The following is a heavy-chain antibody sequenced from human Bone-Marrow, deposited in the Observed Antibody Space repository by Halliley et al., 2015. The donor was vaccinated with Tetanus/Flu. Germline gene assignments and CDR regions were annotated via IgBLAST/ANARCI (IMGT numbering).Heavy chain of an antibody. J-gene: IGHJ3*02. V-gene: IGHV6-1*01. D-gene: IGHD3-10*01. CDR3: ARGFRGAMRDGLDI. CDR2: TYYRSKWYN. CDR1: GDSVSSNSDT. Sequence: LRLSCAISGDSVSSNSDTWNWIRQSPSRGLEWLGRTYYRSKWYNDYAVSVKSRITINPDSSKNQFSLQLNSVTFEDTAVYFCARGFRGAMRDGLDIWGQGTMVTVSS.